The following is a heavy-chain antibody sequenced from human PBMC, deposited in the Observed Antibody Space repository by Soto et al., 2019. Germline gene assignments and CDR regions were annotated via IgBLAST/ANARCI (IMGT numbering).Heavy chain of an antibody. D-gene: IGHD4-4*01. CDR2: ISAYNGNT. V-gene: IGHV1-18*01. J-gene: IGHJ6*02. CDR1: GYTFTSYG. CDR3: ARQGAYHYSNSYYYYGMDV. Sequence: ASVKVSCKASGYTFTSYGISWVRQAPGQGLEWVGWISAYNGNTNYAQKLQGRVTMTTDTSTSTAYMELRSLRSDDTAVYYCARQGAYHYSNSYYYYGMDVWGQGTTVTVSS.